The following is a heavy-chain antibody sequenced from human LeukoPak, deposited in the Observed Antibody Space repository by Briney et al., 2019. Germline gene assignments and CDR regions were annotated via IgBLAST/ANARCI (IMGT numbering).Heavy chain of an antibody. CDR3: VRDSDGGY. J-gene: IGHJ4*02. V-gene: IGHV3-30*02. Sequence: PGGSLRLSCAASGFTFSSYSMNWVRQAPGKGLEWVAFIRYDGNDKYYADSVKGRFTISRDNSKNTLYLQMNSLRAEDTAVYYCVRDSDGGYWGQGTLVTVSS. D-gene: IGHD2-21*02. CDR1: GFTFSSYS. CDR2: IRYDGNDK.